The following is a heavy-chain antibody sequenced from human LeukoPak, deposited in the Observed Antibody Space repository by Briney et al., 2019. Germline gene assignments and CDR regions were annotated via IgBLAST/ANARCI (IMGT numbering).Heavy chain of an antibody. CDR3: AREGGWYYDFWSGSNWFDP. CDR2: INTNTGNP. CDR1: GYTFTSYA. J-gene: IGHJ5*02. V-gene: IGHV7-4-1*01. Sequence: PMASVKVSCKASGYTFTSYAMNWVRQAPGQGLEWMGWINTNTGNPAYAQGFTGRFVFSLDTSVSTAYLQICSLKAEDTAVYYCAREGGWYYDFWSGSNWFDPWGQGTLVTVSS. D-gene: IGHD3-3*01.